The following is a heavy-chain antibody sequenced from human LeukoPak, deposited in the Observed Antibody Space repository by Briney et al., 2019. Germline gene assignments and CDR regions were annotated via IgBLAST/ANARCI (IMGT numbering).Heavy chain of an antibody. CDR3: ARSLIDYGGSYDAFDI. CDR1: GGTFSSYA. CDR2: ITPILGTA. D-gene: IGHD4-23*01. V-gene: IGHV1-69*10. Sequence: ASVKVSCKASGGTFSSYAISWVRQAPGQGLEWMGGITPILGTANYAQKFQGRVTINADQSTSTAYMELSSLRSEDTAVYYCARSLIDYGGSYDAFDIWGQGTMVTISS. J-gene: IGHJ3*02.